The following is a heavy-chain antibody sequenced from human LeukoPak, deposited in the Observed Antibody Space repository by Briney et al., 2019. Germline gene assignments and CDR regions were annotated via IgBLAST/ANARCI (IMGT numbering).Heavy chain of an antibody. CDR1: GGSISSGGYY. J-gene: IGHJ4*02. CDR3: ARGGCSGGSCYCAY. Sequence: PSQTLSLTCTVSGGSISSGGYYWSWIRQHPGKGLEWIGYIYYSGSTHYNPSLKSRVTISVDTSKNQFSLKLSSVTAADTAVYYCARGGCSGGSCYCAYWGQGTLVTVSS. CDR2: IYYSGST. V-gene: IGHV4-31*03. D-gene: IGHD2-15*01.